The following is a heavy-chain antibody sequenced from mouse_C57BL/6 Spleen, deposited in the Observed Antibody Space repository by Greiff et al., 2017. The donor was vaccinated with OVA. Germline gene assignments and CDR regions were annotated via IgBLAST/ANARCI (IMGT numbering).Heavy chain of an antibody. CDR1: GYNIKNTY. J-gene: IGHJ2*01. CDR2: IDPANGIT. V-gene: IGHV14-3*01. CDR3: ARDWDDDY. Sequence: EVQRVESVAELVRPGASVKLSCTASGYNIKNTYMPWVKQRPEQGLEWIGRIDPANGITKYAPKFQGKATITADTSSNTAYMQLSSLTSEDTAIYYCARDWDDDYWGQGTTLTVSS. D-gene: IGHD4-1*01.